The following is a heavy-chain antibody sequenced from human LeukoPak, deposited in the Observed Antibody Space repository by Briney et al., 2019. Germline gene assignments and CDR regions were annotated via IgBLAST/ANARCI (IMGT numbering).Heavy chain of an antibody. Sequence: ASVKVSCKASGDTFTGYYMHWVRQAPGQGLECMGWINPNSGGTNYAQKFQGRVTMTRDTSISTAYMELSRLRSDDTAVYYCARGLYGGNSDYDYWGQRTLVTVSS. J-gene: IGHJ4*02. CDR1: GDTFTGYY. CDR2: INPNSGGT. CDR3: ARGLYGGNSDYDY. V-gene: IGHV1-2*02. D-gene: IGHD2-21*02.